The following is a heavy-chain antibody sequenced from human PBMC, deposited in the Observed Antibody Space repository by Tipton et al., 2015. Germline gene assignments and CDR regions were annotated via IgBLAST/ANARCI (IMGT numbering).Heavy chain of an antibody. Sequence: TLSLTCTVSGGSVSSGSYYWSWIRQPPGKGLGWIGYISYPEPSHYNASLKSRVPISIDTSKNQFSLKLSSVPAADTAVYYCARDLEHGMDVWGQGTTVTVSS. V-gene: IGHV4-61*01. CDR3: ARDLEHGMDV. CDR2: ISYPEPS. CDR1: GGSVSSGSYY. D-gene: IGHD5-24*01. J-gene: IGHJ6*02.